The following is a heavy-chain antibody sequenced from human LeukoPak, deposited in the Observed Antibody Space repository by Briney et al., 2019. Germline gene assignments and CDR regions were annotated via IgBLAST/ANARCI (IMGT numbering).Heavy chain of an antibody. J-gene: IGHJ3*02. CDR2: ISGSGGST. V-gene: IGHV3-23*01. CDR1: GFTFSSYA. CDR3: AKDYPERPYYYDSSGYYYGGDAFDI. Sequence: GGSLRLSCAASGFTFSSYAMSWVRQAPGKGLEWVSAISGSGGSTYYADSVKGRFTISRDNSKNTLYLQMNSLRAEDTAVYYCAKDYPERPYYYDSSGYYYGGDAFDIWGQGTMVTVSS. D-gene: IGHD3-22*01.